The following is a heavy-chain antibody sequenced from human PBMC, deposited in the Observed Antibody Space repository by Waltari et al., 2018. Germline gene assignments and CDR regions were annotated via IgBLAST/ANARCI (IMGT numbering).Heavy chain of an antibody. J-gene: IGHJ4*02. CDR3: ARGKRDIPEYYFDY. CDR1: GGTFSSSA. CDR2: IIPIFGTA. V-gene: IGHV1-69*01. Sequence: QVQLVQSGAEVKKPGSSVKVSCKASGGTFSSSAISWVRQAPGQGLEWMGGIIPIFGTANYAQKFQGRVTITADESTSTAYMELSSLRSEDTAVYYCARGKRDIPEYYFDYWGQGTLVTVSS. D-gene: IGHD2-15*01.